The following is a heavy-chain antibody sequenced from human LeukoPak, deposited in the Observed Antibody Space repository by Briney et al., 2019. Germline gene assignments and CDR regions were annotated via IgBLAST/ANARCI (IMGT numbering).Heavy chain of an antibody. CDR2: INHSGST. Sequence: PSETLSLTCAVYGGSFSGYYWSWIRQPPGKGLEWIGEINHSGSTNYNPSLKSRVTISVDTSKNQFSLKLSSVTAADTAVYHCASVSLGYCSSTSCRSGGYWGQGTLVTVSS. D-gene: IGHD2-2*01. CDR3: ASVSLGYCSSTSCRSGGY. V-gene: IGHV4-34*01. CDR1: GGSFSGYY. J-gene: IGHJ4*02.